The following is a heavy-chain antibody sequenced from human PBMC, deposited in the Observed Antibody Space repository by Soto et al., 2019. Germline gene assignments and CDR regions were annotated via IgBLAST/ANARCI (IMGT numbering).Heavy chain of an antibody. V-gene: IGHV6-1*01. Sequence: SQTLSLTCAISGDSVSSNSAAWNWIRQSPSRGLEWLGRTYYRSKWYNDYAVSVKSRITINPDTSKNQFSLQLNSVTPEDTAVYYCARAGSWYFGPGHLWFDPWGQGTLVTVSS. CDR3: ARAGSWYFGPGHLWFDP. CDR2: TYYRSKWYN. D-gene: IGHD6-13*01. J-gene: IGHJ5*02. CDR1: GDSVSSNSAA.